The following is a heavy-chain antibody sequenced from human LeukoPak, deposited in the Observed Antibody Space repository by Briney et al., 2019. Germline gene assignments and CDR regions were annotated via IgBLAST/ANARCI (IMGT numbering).Heavy chain of an antibody. CDR3: ARGSHEYWNDY. J-gene: IGHJ4*02. CDR1: GYIFSAYG. Sequence: GASVKVSCRASGYIFSAYGMTWVRQAPGQGLEWMGWVTSDNRDTKYAPKFQGRVTMTTDMSSTTAYMELRSLRSDDTAVYYCARGSHEYWNDYWGQGTLVTVSS. V-gene: IGHV1-18*01. CDR2: VTSDNRDT. D-gene: IGHD1-1*01.